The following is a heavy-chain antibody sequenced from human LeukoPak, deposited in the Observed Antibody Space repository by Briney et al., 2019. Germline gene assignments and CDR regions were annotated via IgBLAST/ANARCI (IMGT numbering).Heavy chain of an antibody. CDR2: ISGSGGST. V-gene: IGHV3-23*01. J-gene: IGHJ4*02. Sequence: GGPLRLSCAASGFTFSSYAMSWVRQAPGKGLEWVSAISGSGGSTYYADSVKGRFTISRDNSKNTLYLQMNSLRAEDTAVYYCAKDRGGQQLAWTHFDYWGQGTLVTVSS. CDR3: AKDRGGQQLAWTHFDY. CDR1: GFTFSSYA. D-gene: IGHD6-13*01.